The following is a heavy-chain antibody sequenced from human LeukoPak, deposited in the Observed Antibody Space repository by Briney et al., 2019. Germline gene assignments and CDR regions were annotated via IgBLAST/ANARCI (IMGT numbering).Heavy chain of an antibody. J-gene: IGHJ4*02. CDR1: GYTFTSYG. V-gene: IGHV1-18*01. CDR2: ISAYNGNT. D-gene: IGHD3-22*01. CDR3: ARLDLYYYDSSGYYYSIDY. Sequence: ASVKVSCKASGYTFTSYGISWVRQAPGQGLEWMGWISAYNGNTNYAQKLQGRVTMTTDTSTSTAYMELRSLRSDDTAVYYCARLDLYYYDSSGYYYSIDYWGQGTLVTVSS.